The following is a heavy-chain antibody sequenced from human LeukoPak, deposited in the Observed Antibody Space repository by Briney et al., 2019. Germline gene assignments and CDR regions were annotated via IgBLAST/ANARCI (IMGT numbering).Heavy chain of an antibody. CDR1: GFTFSDLC. CDR2: ISSSGSTI. D-gene: IGHD6-19*01. V-gene: IGHV3-11*01. CDR3: ARDLGSSGWVDY. Sequence: PGRTLRLSCAASGFTFSDLCTSWIPDAPAKGQERGLYISSSGSTIYYADSVKGRFTISRDNAKNTLYLQMNSLRAEDTAVYYCARDLGSSGWVDYWGQGTLVTVSS. J-gene: IGHJ4*02.